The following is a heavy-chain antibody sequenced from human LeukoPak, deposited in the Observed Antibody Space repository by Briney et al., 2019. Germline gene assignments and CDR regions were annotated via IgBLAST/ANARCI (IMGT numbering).Heavy chain of an antibody. CDR1: GFTFSSYA. CDR2: ISSNGGST. J-gene: IGHJ4*02. CDR3: VKDPDCSGGSCAPGYFDY. V-gene: IGHV3-64D*06. Sequence: GGSLRLSCSASGFTFSSYAMHWVRQAPGKGLEYVSAISSNGGSTYYADSVKGRFTISRDNSKNTLYLQMSSLIAEDTAVYYCVKDPDCSGGSCAPGYFDYWGQGTLVTVSS. D-gene: IGHD2-15*01.